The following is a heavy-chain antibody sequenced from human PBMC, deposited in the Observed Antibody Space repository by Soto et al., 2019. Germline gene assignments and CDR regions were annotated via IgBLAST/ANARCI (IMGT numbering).Heavy chain of an antibody. Sequence: ASVKVSCKASGGTFSSYAISWVRQAPGQGLEWMGGIIPIFGTANYAQKFQGRVTITADESTSTAYMELSGLRSEDTAVYYCARPYYYDSSGYPDYFDYWGQGTLVTVSS. CDR3: ARPYYYDSSGYPDYFDY. CDR2: IIPIFGTA. J-gene: IGHJ4*02. V-gene: IGHV1-69*13. D-gene: IGHD3-22*01. CDR1: GGTFSSYA.